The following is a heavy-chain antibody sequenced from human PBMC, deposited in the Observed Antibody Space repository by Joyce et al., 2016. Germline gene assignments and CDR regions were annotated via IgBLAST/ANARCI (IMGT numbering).Heavy chain of an antibody. J-gene: IGHJ3*02. Sequence: QVQLVQSGAEVKKPGASVKVSCKASGYSFFSDGISWVRQAPGQGLEWGGGSSVKNGNTNNAQKLQGRVTLTTDTSTSTAYMELKSLRSDDTAVYYCARGVLRGAMDAFDIWGQGTMVTVSS. CDR3: ARGVLRGAMDAFDI. V-gene: IGHV1-18*04. D-gene: IGHD1-26*01. CDR2: SSVKNGNT. CDR1: GYSFFSDG.